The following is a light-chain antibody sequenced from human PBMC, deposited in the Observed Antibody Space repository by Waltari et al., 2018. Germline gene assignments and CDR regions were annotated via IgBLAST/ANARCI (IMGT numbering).Light chain of an antibody. CDR2: DVT. CDR1: SSAVGGYNY. CDR3: CSYGGSYSFVV. J-gene: IGLJ2*01. V-gene: IGLV2-11*01. Sequence: QSALTQPRSVSGSPGQSVIISCTGTSSAVGGYNYVPWYQQHPGKAPKLIIYDVTKRPSGVPDRFSGSKSGNTASLTISGLQAEDEADYYCCSYGGSYSFVVFGGGTKLTVL.